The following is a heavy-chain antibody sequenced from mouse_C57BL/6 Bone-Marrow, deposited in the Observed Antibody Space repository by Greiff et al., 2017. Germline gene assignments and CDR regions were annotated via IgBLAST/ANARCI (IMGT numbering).Heavy chain of an antibody. CDR1: GYTFTSYW. CDR2: IYPSDSET. Sequence: QVQLQQPGAELVRPGSSVKLSCKASGYTFTSYWMDWVKQRPGQGLEWIGNIYPSDSETHYNQKFKDKATLTVDKSSSTAYMQLSSLTSEDSAVYYCARGDVYYGSSYWYFDVWGTGTTVTVSS. D-gene: IGHD1-1*01. V-gene: IGHV1-61*01. CDR3: ARGDVYYGSSYWYFDV. J-gene: IGHJ1*03.